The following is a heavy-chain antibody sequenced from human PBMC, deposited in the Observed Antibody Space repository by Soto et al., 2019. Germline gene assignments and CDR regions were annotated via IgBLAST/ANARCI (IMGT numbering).Heavy chain of an antibody. CDR1: GFTFNIYA. D-gene: IGHD1-26*01. CDR2: ISGSGGST. CDR3: AKLPLPEVLQGALGAFDI. V-gene: IGHV3-23*01. J-gene: IGHJ3*02. Sequence: EVQVLESGGGLVQPGGSLRLSCAASGFTFNIYAMSWVRQAPGKGLEWGSDISGSGGSTYYADSVKGRFTISRDNSKNTLYVQMNSLRAEDTAVYYCAKLPLPEVLQGALGAFDIWGQGTMVTVSS.